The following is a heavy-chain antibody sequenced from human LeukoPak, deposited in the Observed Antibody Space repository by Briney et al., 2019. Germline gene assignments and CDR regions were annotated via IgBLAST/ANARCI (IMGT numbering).Heavy chain of an antibody. J-gene: IGHJ4*02. D-gene: IGHD3-10*01. CDR1: GFTFSSYA. V-gene: IGHV3-30-3*01. CDR2: ISYDGSNK. CDR3: ARVRGGVFDY. Sequence: PGRSLRLSCAASGFTFSSYAMHWVRQAPGKGLEWVAVISYDGSNKYYADSVKGRLTISRDNSKNTLYLQMNSLRAVDTAVYYCARVRGGVFDYWSQGTLVTVSS.